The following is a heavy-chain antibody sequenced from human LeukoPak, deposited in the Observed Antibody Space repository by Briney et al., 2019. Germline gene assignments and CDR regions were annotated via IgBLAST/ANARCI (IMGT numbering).Heavy chain of an antibody. J-gene: IGHJ4*02. V-gene: IGHV3-48*04. CDR3: ARDTNHHFADYSDY. D-gene: IGHD1-14*01. Sequence: PGRSLRLSCAASGFTFSSYSMNWVRQAPGKGLEWVSYISSSSSTIYYADSVKGRFTISRDSAKNSLYLQMNSLRAEDTAVYYCARDTNHHFADYSDYWGQGTLVTVSS. CDR2: ISSSSSTI. CDR1: GFTFSSYS.